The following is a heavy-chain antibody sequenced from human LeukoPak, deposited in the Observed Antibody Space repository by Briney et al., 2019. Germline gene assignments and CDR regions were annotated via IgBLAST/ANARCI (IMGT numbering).Heavy chain of an antibody. J-gene: IGHJ4*02. Sequence: SETLSLTCTVSGGSISSGSCNWSWIRQPAGKGLEWIGRICTSGSTNYNPSLKSRVTISVDTSKNQFSLKLSSVTAADTAVYYCARDDAAAGGWGQGTLVTVSS. CDR2: ICTSGST. V-gene: IGHV4-61*02. CDR3: ARDDAAAGG. D-gene: IGHD6-13*01. CDR1: GGSISSGSCN.